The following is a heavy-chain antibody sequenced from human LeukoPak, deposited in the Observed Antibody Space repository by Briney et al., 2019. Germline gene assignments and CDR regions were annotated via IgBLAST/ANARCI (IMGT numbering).Heavy chain of an antibody. V-gene: IGHV3-48*01. Sequence: GGSLRLSCAASGFTVSSNYMSWVRQAPGKGLEWVSYISSSSSTIYYADSVKGRFTISRDNAKNSLYLQMNSLRAEDTAVYYCARDSLGYCSGGSCSVVWGQGTLVTVSS. CDR1: GFTVSSNY. CDR3: ARDSLGYCSGGSCSVV. CDR2: ISSSSSTI. D-gene: IGHD2-15*01. J-gene: IGHJ4*02.